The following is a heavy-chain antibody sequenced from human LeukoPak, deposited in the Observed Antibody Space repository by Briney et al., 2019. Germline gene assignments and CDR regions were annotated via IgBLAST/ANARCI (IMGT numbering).Heavy chain of an antibody. CDR3: ARRMDTAMITDALYFMDV. V-gene: IGHV1-18*01. CDR2: TSGYNGNT. CDR1: VYMFTING. D-gene: IGHD5-18*01. J-gene: IGHJ6*03. Sequence: GASVSVSSAPSVYMFTINGITWVRRAPGQGRGWMGWTSGYNGNTKYAQKFQGRVTMTTDTSTSTAYMELWSMRSDATAVYYCARRMDTAMITDALYFMDVWGKGTTVTVSS.